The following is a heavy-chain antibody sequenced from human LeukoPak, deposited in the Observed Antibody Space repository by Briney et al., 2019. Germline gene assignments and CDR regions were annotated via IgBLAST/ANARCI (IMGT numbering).Heavy chain of an antibody. Sequence: SETLSLTCTVSGGSISTSYWSWIRQPPGKGVEWIGYIFHTGSTNYNPSLKSRVTISLDTSKNHFSLKLTPVTAADTAVYYCAGGWLQLGAFDIWGQGTMVTVSS. D-gene: IGHD5-24*01. CDR2: IFHTGST. V-gene: IGHV4-59*08. CDR3: AGGWLQLGAFDI. CDR1: GGSISTSY. J-gene: IGHJ3*02.